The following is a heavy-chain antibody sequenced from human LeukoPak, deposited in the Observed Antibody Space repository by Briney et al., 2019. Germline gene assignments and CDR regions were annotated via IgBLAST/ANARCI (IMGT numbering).Heavy chain of an antibody. Sequence: ASVKVSCKASGYTFTGYYMHRVRQAPGQGLEWMGRINPNSGGTNYAQKFQGRATMTRDTSISTAYMELSRLRSDDTAVYYCARASIYDILTGYSLDAFDIWGQGTMVTVSS. CDR3: ARASIYDILTGYSLDAFDI. J-gene: IGHJ3*02. CDR1: GYTFTGYY. CDR2: INPNSGGT. D-gene: IGHD3-9*01. V-gene: IGHV1-2*06.